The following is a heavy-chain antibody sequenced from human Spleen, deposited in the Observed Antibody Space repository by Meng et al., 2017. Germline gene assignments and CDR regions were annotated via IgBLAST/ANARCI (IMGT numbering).Heavy chain of an antibody. Sequence: VQPVRSGPEVKKPGASVKVSCKASDYTFTGYGVSWVRQAPGQGLEWMAWLGAHYGDTSHAPKFQGRVTVSADRPTATAYMELRSLRSDDTAVYYCARGTPGRSYSDYWGQGTLVTVSS. V-gene: IGHV1-18*01. CDR1: DYTFTGYG. CDR3: ARGTPGRSYSDY. J-gene: IGHJ4*02. CDR2: LGAHYGDT. D-gene: IGHD3-10*01.